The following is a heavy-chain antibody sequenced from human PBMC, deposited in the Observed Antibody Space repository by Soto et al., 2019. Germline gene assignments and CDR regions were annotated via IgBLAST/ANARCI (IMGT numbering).Heavy chain of an antibody. CDR2: IWYDGSNK. CDR1: GFPFSSYG. Sequence: GGSLRLSCAASGFPFSSYGMHWVRQAPGKGLEWVAVIWYDGSNKYYADSVKGRFTISRDNSKNTLYLQMNSLRAEDTAVYYCARDGYCSSTSCQRVYYYGMDVWGQGTTVTVSS. D-gene: IGHD2-2*03. CDR3: ARDGYCSSTSCQRVYYYGMDV. V-gene: IGHV3-33*01. J-gene: IGHJ6*02.